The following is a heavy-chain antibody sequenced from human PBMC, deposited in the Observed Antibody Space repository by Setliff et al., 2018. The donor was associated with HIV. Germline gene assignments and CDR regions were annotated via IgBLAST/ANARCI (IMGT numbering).Heavy chain of an antibody. J-gene: IGHJ3*02. D-gene: IGHD3-3*01. Sequence: SETLSLTCPVSGGSISGHYWSWIRQPPGKGLEWIGSVHYSGATNPNPSLRSRLTMLIDTSGDYFSLKLRSVTAADTAVYYCARCSVGWSREENPRPDGAFHIWGQGTMVTVSS. V-gene: IGHV4-59*08. CDR2: VHYSGAT. CDR3: ARCSVGWSREENPRPDGAFHI. CDR1: GGSISGHY.